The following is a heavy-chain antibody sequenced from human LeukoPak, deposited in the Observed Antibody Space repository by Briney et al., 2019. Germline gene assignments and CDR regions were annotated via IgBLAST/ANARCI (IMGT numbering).Heavy chain of an antibody. CDR2: IYYSGST. J-gene: IGHJ5*02. CDR3: AREGSPFLLYNWFDP. V-gene: IGHV4-39*07. CDR1: GGSISSSSYY. Sequence: SETLSLTCTVSGGSISSSSYYWGWIRQPPGKGLEWIGSIYYSGSTYYNPSLKSRVTISVDTSKNQFSLKLSSVTAADTAVYYCAREGSPFLLYNWFDPWGQGTLVTVSS. D-gene: IGHD2/OR15-2a*01.